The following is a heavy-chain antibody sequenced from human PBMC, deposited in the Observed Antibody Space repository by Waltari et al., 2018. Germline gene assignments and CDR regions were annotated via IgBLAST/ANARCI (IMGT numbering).Heavy chain of an antibody. D-gene: IGHD6-19*01. CDR1: GFTVSSNY. CDR3: ARSRYSSGWSHGLWAFDY. CDR2: IYSGGST. Sequence: SCAASGFTVSSNYMSWVRQAPGKGLEWVSVIYSGGSTYYADSVKGRFTISRDNSKNTLYLQMNSLRAEDTAVYYCARSRYSSGWSHGLWAFDYWGQGTLVTVSS. J-gene: IGHJ4*02. V-gene: IGHV3-53*01.